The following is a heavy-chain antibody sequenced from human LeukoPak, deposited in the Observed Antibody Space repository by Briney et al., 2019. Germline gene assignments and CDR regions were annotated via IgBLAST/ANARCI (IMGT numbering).Heavy chain of an antibody. Sequence: NPSKTLSLTCAVYGGSFSGYYWSWIRQPPGKGLEWIGEINHSGSTNYNPSLKSRVTISVDTSKNQFSLKLSSVTAADTAVYYCARRGGSYTYNWFDPWGQGTLVTVSS. CDR1: GGSFSGYY. CDR2: INHSGST. J-gene: IGHJ5*02. CDR3: ARRGGSYTYNWFDP. D-gene: IGHD1-26*01. V-gene: IGHV4-34*01.